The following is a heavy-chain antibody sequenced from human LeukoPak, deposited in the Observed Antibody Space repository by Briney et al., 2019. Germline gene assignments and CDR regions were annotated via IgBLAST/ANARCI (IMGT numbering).Heavy chain of an antibody. D-gene: IGHD6-19*01. V-gene: IGHV1-8*01. CDR2: MNPNSGNT. CDR1: GYTFTSHD. J-gene: IGHJ4*02. Sequence: GASVKVSCKASGYTFTSHDINWVRQATGQGLEWMGWMNPNSGNTGYAQKFQGRVTMTRDTSISTAYMELSRLRSDDTAVYYCARAYSGWYDDYFDYWGQGTLVTVSS. CDR3: ARAYSGWYDDYFDY.